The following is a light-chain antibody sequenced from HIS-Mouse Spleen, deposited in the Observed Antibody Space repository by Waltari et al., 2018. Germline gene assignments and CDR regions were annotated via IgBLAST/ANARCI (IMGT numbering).Light chain of an antibody. Sequence: DIVMTQSPDSLAVSLGERPTINCKSSQSVLYISNNKNYLAWYQQKPGQPPRLLIYWASNRDSGVPDRFSGSGSGTDFTLKISRLQAEDVAVYYCKQYSRTPWTFGQGTKVEIK. CDR3: KQYSRTPWT. V-gene: IGKV4-1*01. CDR2: WAS. CDR1: QSVLYISNNKNY. J-gene: IGKJ1*01.